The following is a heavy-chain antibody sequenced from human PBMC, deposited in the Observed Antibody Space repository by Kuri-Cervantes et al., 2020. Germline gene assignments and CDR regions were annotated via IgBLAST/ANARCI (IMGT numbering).Heavy chain of an antibody. Sequence: ASVKVSCKASGGTLSSYAVNWVRQAPGQRLEWMGWINAGSGNTKYSQKFQGRVTITRDTSASTAYMELSSLRSEDTAVYYCARAFKANGAFDIWGQGTMVTVSS. CDR2: INAGSGNT. CDR3: ARAFKANGAFDI. J-gene: IGHJ3*02. V-gene: IGHV1-3*01. CDR1: GGTLSSYA. D-gene: IGHD2-8*01.